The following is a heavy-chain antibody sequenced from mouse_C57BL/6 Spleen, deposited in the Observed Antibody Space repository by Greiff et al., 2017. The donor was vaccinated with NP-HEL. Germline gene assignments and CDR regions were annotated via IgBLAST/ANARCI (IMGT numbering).Heavy chain of an antibody. D-gene: IGHD4-1*01. Sequence: QVQLQQPGAELVRPGTSVKLSCKASGYTFTSYWMHWVKQRPGQGLEWIGVIDPSDSYTNYNQKFKGKATLTVDTSSSTAYMQLSSLTSEDSAVYYCARDWERGDWYFDVWGTGTTVTVSS. CDR3: ARDWERGDWYFDV. CDR1: GYTFTSYW. CDR2: IDPSDSYT. J-gene: IGHJ1*03. V-gene: IGHV1-59*01.